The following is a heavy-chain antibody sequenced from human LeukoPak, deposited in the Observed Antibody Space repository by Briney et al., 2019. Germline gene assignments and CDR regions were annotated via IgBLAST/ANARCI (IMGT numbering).Heavy chain of an antibody. CDR1: GYTFTSYY. CDR2: INPSGGST. Sequence: ASVKVSCKASGYTFTSYYMHWVRQAPGQGLEWMGIINPSGGSTSYAQKFQGRVTMTRDTSTSTVYMELSSLRSEDTAVYYCARDATIFGVVIPPRPYYYMDVWGKGTTVTVSS. V-gene: IGHV1-46*01. CDR3: ARDATIFGVVIPPRPYYYMDV. J-gene: IGHJ6*03. D-gene: IGHD3-3*01.